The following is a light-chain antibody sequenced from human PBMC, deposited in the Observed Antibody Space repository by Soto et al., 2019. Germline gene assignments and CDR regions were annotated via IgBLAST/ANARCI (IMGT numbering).Light chain of an antibody. V-gene: IGLV1-40*01. CDR1: TSNIGAPYD. CDR3: QSYDISLHNYV. J-gene: IGLJ1*01. CDR2: GDN. Sequence: QSVLTQPPSVSGALVQRVSISCTGSTSNIGAPYDVHWYQHLPGTAPKLLIYGDNNRPSGVPDRFSGSKSGTSASLAIIRLQAEDEADYYCQSYDISLHNYVFGTGTKVTVL.